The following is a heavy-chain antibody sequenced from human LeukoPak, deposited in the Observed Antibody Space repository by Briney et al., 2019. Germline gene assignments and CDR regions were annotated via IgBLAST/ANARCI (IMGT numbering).Heavy chain of an antibody. CDR3: ARDSMVVRGVIGFGVFDY. CDR1: GYTFTSYG. Sequence: GASVKVSCKASGYTFTSYGISWVRQAPGQGLEWMGWISAYNGNTNYAQKLQGRVTMTTDTSTSTAYMELRSLRSDDTAVYYCARDSMVVRGVIGFGVFDYWGQGTLVTVSS. D-gene: IGHD3-10*01. V-gene: IGHV1-18*01. J-gene: IGHJ4*02. CDR2: ISAYNGNT.